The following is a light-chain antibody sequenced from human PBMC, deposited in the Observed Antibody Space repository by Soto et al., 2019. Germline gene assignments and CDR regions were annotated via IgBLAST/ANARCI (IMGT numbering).Light chain of an antibody. CDR1: QSISTW. J-gene: IGKJ1*01. CDR3: QHSNSYPWT. CDR2: KAY. Sequence: DIQMTQSPSTLPASVGDRVTITCRASQSISTWLAWYQQKPGKAPNLLIYKAYSLEPGVPSRLSGSGSGTEFTLTISSLQPDDFATYYCQHSNSYPWTFGQGTKVEIK. V-gene: IGKV1-5*03.